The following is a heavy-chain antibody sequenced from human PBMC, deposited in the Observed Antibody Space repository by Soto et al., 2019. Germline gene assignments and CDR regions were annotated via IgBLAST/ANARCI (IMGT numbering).Heavy chain of an antibody. V-gene: IGHV1-46*01. CDR3: VRVTRPPYYFDY. CDR2: INPSGGST. Sequence: ASVKVSCKASGYTFTSYYMHWVRQAPGQGLEWMGIINPSGGSTSYAQKFQGRVTMTRDTSTSTVYMELSSLRSEDTAVYYCVRVTRPPYYFDYWGQGTLVTVSS. CDR1: GYTFTSYY. J-gene: IGHJ4*02.